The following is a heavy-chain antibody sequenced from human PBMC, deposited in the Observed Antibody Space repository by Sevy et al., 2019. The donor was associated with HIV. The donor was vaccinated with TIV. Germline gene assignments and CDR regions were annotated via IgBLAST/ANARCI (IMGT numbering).Heavy chain of an antibody. J-gene: IGHJ6*02. Sequence: RGFLRLSCAASGFTFSSYEMNWVRQAPGKGLEWVSYISSSGSPIYYAHSVKGRFTISRDNAKNSLYLQMNSLRAEDTGVYYCARDLPGDSRMDVWGQGTTVTVSS. D-gene: IGHD3-22*01. CDR1: GFTFSSYE. V-gene: IGHV3-48*03. CDR2: ISSSGSPI. CDR3: ARDLPGDSRMDV.